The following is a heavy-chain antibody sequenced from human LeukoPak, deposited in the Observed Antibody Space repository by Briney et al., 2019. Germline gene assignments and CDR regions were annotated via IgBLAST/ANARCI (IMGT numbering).Heavy chain of an antibody. CDR2: ISWNSGSI. V-gene: IGHV3-9*03. CDR1: GFTLDDYA. D-gene: IGHD3-22*01. Sequence: PGRSLRLSCAASGFTLDDYAMHWVRQARGKGRERVSGISWNSGSIGYADSVKGRFTISRDNAKNSLYLQMNSLRAEDMALYYCAKDISATMIVVGTPTGAFDIWGQGTMVTVSS. CDR3: AKDISATMIVVGTPTGAFDI. J-gene: IGHJ3*02.